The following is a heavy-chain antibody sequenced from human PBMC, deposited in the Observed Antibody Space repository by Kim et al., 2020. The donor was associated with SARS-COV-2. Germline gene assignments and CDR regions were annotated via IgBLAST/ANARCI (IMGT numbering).Heavy chain of an antibody. V-gene: IGHV3-30*18. CDR2: ISYDASKE. CDR1: GFSFSYYG. D-gene: IGHD3-10*01. CDR3: AKGGCGSGRCYMHS. J-gene: IGHJ4*02. Sequence: GGSLRLSCSASGFSFSYYGMHWVRQAPGKGLEWVAVISYDASKEDYADSVKGRSTISRDNFKNMVYLEMNSLRTEDTAVYYCAKGGCGSGRCYMHSWGQGTRITVSS.